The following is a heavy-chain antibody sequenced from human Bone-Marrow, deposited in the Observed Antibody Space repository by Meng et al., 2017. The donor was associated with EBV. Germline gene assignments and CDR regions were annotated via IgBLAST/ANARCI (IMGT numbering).Heavy chain of an antibody. CDR3: ARLYGSGTYYLDY. Sequence: QITLMESARTLVEPTQTLTLTFTFSGFSLSTSGLGVGWIRQPPGKALEWLAVIYWDDNKRYSPSLRRRLTITKDTSRNQVVLTLTNMDPVDTATYFCARLYGSGTYYLDYWGQGTLVTVSS. CDR1: GFSLSTSGLG. V-gene: IGHV2-5*02. D-gene: IGHD3-10*01. CDR2: IYWDDNK. J-gene: IGHJ4*02.